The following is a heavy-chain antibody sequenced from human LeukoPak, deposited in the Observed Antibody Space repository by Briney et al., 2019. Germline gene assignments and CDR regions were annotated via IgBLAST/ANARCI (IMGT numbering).Heavy chain of an antibody. CDR3: ARGDY. CDR2: MNPNSGNT. CDR1: EYSFTSYD. Sequence: ASVKVSCKASEYSFTSYDINWVRQATGQGLEWVGSMNPNSGNTDYAQKLQGRITMTRSTSISTAYMELSSLRSEDTAVYYCARGDYWGQGTLVTVSS. V-gene: IGHV1-8*01. J-gene: IGHJ4*02.